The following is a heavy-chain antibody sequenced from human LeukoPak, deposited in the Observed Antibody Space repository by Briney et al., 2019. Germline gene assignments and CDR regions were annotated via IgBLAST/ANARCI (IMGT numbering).Heavy chain of an antibody. CDR1: GFTFSSYA. J-gene: IGHJ4*02. D-gene: IGHD6-6*01. V-gene: IGHV3-23*01. Sequence: GGSLRLSCAAPGFTFSSYAMSWVRQAPGKGLEWVSAISGRGDRTYYADSVKGRFTISRDNSKNTLYLQMNSLRAEDTAVYYCATEQSSSGFFDYWGQGTLVTVSS. CDR2: ISGRGDRT. CDR3: ATEQSSSGFFDY.